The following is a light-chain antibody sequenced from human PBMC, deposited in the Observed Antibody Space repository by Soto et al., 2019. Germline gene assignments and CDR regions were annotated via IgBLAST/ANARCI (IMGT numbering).Light chain of an antibody. V-gene: IGLV2-14*01. CDR2: DVS. Sequence: QSALTQPASVSGSPGQSITISCTGTSSDVGGYNYVSWYQQHPGKAPKLIIYDVSNRPSGVSNRFSGSKSGNTASLTISGLQAEAEADHYCSSYTSSRTSVFGTGTKLTVL. CDR1: SSDVGGYNY. J-gene: IGLJ1*01. CDR3: SSYTSSRTSV.